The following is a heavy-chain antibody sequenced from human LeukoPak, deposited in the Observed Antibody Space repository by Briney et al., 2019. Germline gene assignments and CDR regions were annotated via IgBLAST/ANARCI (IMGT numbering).Heavy chain of an antibody. Sequence: GGSLRLSCAGSGFTLSSYIMNWVRHTPGKGLEWVSSISESSVYINYADSVKGRFTISRDNAKYSLYLQMTSLRAEDTAVYYCARSYYDSSGYPHSDLDYWGQGTLVTVSS. V-gene: IGHV3-21*01. CDR2: ISESSVYI. D-gene: IGHD3-22*01. CDR1: GFTLSSYI. J-gene: IGHJ4*02. CDR3: ARSYYDSSGYPHSDLDY.